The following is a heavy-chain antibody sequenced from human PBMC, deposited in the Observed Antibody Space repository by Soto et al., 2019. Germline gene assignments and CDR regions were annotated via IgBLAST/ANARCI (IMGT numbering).Heavy chain of an antibody. D-gene: IGHD2-2*01. CDR1: GGSISSGGYS. V-gene: IGHV4-30-2*01. CDR3: ARVPDR. Sequence: SETLSLTCAVSGGSISSGGYSWSWIRQPPGKGLEWIGYIYHSGSTYYNPSFKSRVTISVDRSKNQFSLKLSSVTAADTAVYYCARVPDRWGQGTLVTVSA. CDR2: IYHSGST. J-gene: IGHJ5*02.